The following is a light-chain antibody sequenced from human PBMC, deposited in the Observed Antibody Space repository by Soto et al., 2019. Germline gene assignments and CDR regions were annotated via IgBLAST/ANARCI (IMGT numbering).Light chain of an antibody. CDR2: DAS. CDR3: QQRYQWPPLT. V-gene: IGKV3-11*01. CDR1: QSVIIY. Sequence: EVVLTQSPATLSLSPGERATLSCRTSQSVIIYLAWYQQKPGQAPRLLIYDASNRAPGIPARFSGSGSGTDFTLTINSLEPEDFAVYYCQQRYQWPPLTFGGGTRVEIK. J-gene: IGKJ4*01.